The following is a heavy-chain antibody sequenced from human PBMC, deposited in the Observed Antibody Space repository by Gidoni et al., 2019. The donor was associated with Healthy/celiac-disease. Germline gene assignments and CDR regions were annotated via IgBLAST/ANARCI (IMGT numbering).Heavy chain of an antibody. J-gene: IGHJ4*02. Sequence: QVQLPESGPGLVKPSETLSLPCTVSGYSISSGYYWGWIRQPPGKGLEWIGSIYHSGSTYYNPSLKSRVTISVDTSKNQFSLKLSSVTAADTAVYYCAALGSGSIFDYWGQGTLVTVSS. CDR3: AALGSGSIFDY. V-gene: IGHV4-38-2*02. D-gene: IGHD6-19*01. CDR1: GYSISSGYY. CDR2: IYHSGST.